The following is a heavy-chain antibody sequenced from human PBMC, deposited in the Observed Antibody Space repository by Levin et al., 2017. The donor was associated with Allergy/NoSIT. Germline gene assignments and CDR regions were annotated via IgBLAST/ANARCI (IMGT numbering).Heavy chain of an antibody. CDR3: AKDRKYRIQWGSQSDY. Sequence: QAGGSLRLSCAASGFSFRSYAMSWVRQAPGKGLEWVSVISGSGGNTFYADSVKGRFTISRDDSKNTLYLQMNSLRAEDTAIYYCAKDRKYRIQWGSQSDYWGQGTLVTVSS. D-gene: IGHD2-8*01. V-gene: IGHV3-23*01. CDR2: ISGSGGNT. CDR1: GFSFRSYA. J-gene: IGHJ4*02.